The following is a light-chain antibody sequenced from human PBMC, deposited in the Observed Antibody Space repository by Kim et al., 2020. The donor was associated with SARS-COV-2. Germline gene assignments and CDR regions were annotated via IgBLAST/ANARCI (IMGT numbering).Light chain of an antibody. CDR3: QQRTNWPPFT. CDR2: DAS. CDR1: QSVSNF. J-gene: IGKJ2*01. V-gene: IGKV3-11*01. Sequence: EIVLTQFPATLSLSPGETATLSCRASQSVSNFLAWYQQKPGQAPRLLIYDASNRAPGIPARFSGSGSGTYFTLTISSLEPEDFAVYYCQQRTNWPPFTFGQGTKLEI.